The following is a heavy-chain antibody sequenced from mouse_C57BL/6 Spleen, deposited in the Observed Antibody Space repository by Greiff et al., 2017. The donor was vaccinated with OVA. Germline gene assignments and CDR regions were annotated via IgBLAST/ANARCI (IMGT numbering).Heavy chain of an antibody. CDR1: GYTFTSYW. CDR3: AIGIWDYYDAY. D-gene: IGHD1-1*01. CDR2: IHPSASDT. V-gene: IGHV1-74*01. J-gene: IGHJ3*01. Sequence: QVQLQQPGAELVKPGASVKVSCKASGYTFTSYWMHWVKQRPGQGLEWIGRIHPSASDTNYNQTFKGKATLTVDKSSSTAYMQLSSLTSDDSAVYYCAIGIWDYYDAYWGQGTLVTVSA.